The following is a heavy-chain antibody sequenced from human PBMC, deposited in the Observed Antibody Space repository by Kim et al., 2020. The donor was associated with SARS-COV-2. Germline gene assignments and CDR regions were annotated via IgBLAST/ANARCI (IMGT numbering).Heavy chain of an antibody. D-gene: IGHD2-15*01. Sequence: GGSLRLSCAASGFAFSSFNMNWVRQAPGKGLEWVSSISTSSYRFYADSVKDRFTISRDNAQNLLYLQMNSLRAEDTAIYYCASEDCSDSTCYYWGQGALVTVSS. J-gene: IGHJ4*02. CDR2: ISTSSYR. V-gene: IGHV3-21*01. CDR1: GFAFSSFN. CDR3: ASEDCSDSTCYY.